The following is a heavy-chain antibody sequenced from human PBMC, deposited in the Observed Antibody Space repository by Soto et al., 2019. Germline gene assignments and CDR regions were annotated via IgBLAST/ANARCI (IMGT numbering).Heavy chain of an antibody. Sequence: QVQLVQSGAEVKKPGSSVKVSCKASGGTFSSYAISWVRQAPGQGLEWMGGIIPIFGTANYEQKFQGRVTITADKSTSKDYMELSSLRSEDTAVYYCARTGDCSSTSCYLSLLYYYGMDVWGQGTTVTVSS. V-gene: IGHV1-69*06. CDR2: IIPIFGTA. CDR1: GGTFSSYA. D-gene: IGHD2-2*01. CDR3: ARTGDCSSTSCYLSLLYYYGMDV. J-gene: IGHJ6*02.